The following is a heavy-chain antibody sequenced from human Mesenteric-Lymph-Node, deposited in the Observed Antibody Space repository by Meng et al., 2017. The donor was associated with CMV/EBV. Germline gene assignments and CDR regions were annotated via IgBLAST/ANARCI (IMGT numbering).Heavy chain of an antibody. V-gene: IGHV4-39*01. CDR1: GGSISSSSYY. D-gene: IGHD5-18*01. Sequence: TVSGGSISSSSYYWGWIRQPPGKGLEWIGSIYYSGSTYYNPSLKSRVTISVDTSKNQFSLKLSSVTAADTAVYYCARLRIQLWLLFDYWGQGTLVTVSS. CDR3: ARLRIQLWLLFDY. J-gene: IGHJ4*02. CDR2: IYYSGST.